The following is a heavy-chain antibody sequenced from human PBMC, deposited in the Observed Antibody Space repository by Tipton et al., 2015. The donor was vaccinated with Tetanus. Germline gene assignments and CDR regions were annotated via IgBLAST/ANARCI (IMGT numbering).Heavy chain of an antibody. CDR1: GGSLSRGGFY. CDR3: AREQARGARGWNYFDS. J-gene: IGHJ4*02. Sequence: LRLSCTVSGGSLSRGGFYWTWIRQNPGKGLVWIGDIYFSGSTYYSPSLKSRVTISVDTSKNQFSLGLNSVTAADTAVYYGAREQARGARGWNYFDSWGQGTQGTVST. V-gene: IGHV4-31*02. D-gene: IGHD2-15*01. CDR2: IYFSGST.